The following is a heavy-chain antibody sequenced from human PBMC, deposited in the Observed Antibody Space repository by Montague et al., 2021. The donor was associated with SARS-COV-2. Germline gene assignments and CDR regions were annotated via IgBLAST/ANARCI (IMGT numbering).Heavy chain of an antibody. CDR2: IYYSGST. D-gene: IGHD3-10*01. CDR1: GGSISSSSYY. CDR3: ARLGSGSYYTLDY. J-gene: IGHJ4*02. V-gene: IGHV4-39*01. Sequence: SETLSLTCTVSGGSISSSSYYWGWIRQLPGKGLEWIGSIYYSGSTYYNPSLKSRVTISVDTSKNQFSLKLSSVTAADTAVYYCARLGSGSYYTLDYWGQGTLVTVAS.